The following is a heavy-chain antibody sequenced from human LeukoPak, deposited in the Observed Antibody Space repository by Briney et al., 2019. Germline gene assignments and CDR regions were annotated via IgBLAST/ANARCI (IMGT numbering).Heavy chain of an antibody. V-gene: IGHV4-34*01. CDR2: INHSGST. CDR1: GGSFSGYY. Sequence: PSETLSLTCAVYGGSFSGYYWSWIRQPPGKGLEWIGEINHSGSTNYNPSLKSRVTISVDTSKNQFSLKLSSVTAADTAVYYCARRTDFSRAFDIWGQGTMVTVSS. D-gene: IGHD4-11*01. J-gene: IGHJ3*02. CDR3: ARRTDFSRAFDI.